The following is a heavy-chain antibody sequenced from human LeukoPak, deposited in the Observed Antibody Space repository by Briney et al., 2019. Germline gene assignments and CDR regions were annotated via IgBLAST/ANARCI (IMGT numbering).Heavy chain of an antibody. J-gene: IGHJ6*03. Sequence: ASVKVSCTASGYTFTSYGISWVRQAPGQGLEWMGWISAYNGNTNYAQKLQGRVTMTTDTSTSTAYMELRSLRSDDTAVYYCARKGAATSGLDYYYMDVWGKGTTVTVSS. CDR3: ARKGAATSGLDYYYMDV. CDR2: ISAYNGNT. V-gene: IGHV1-18*01. D-gene: IGHD1-26*01. CDR1: GYTFTSYG.